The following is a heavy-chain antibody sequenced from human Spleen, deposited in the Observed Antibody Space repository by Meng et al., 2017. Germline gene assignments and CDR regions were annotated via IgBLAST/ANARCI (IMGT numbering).Heavy chain of an antibody. D-gene: IGHD1-26*01. CDR3: ARRTKSGNYRYFDS. CDR2: IYPDDSDT. J-gene: IGHJ4*02. V-gene: IGHV5-51*01. Sequence: KVSCKGSGYSFTSYWIAWVRQMPGKGLEWMGIIYPDDSDTRYSPSFQGQVTMSADKSINTAYLQWSSLKASDTAMYYCARRTKSGNYRYFDSWGQGTLVTVSS. CDR1: GYSFTSYW.